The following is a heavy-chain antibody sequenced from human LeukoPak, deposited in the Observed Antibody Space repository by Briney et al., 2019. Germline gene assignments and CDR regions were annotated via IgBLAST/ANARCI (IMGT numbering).Heavy chain of an antibody. Sequence: KPSETLSLTCTVSGGSISSSSYYWGWIRQPPGKGLEWIGSIYYSGSTYYNPSLKSRVTISVDTSKNQFSLKLSSVTAADTAVYYCARHGEGVSSTSCFDYWGQGTLVTVSS. D-gene: IGHD2-2*01. CDR1: GGSISSSSYY. V-gene: IGHV4-39*01. J-gene: IGHJ4*02. CDR3: ARHGEGVSSTSCFDY. CDR2: IYYSGST.